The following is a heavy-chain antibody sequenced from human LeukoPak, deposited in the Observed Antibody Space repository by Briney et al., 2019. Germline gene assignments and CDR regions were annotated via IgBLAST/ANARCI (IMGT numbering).Heavy chain of an antibody. D-gene: IGHD1-14*01. Sequence: GESLKISCKGSGYSFTTYWIGRVRQVPGKGLEWMGIIYPADSQTHYTPPFQGQVTISVDRSTSTAYLQWSSLKASDTAVYYCAWRKYFSTWFEPWGQGTLVTVSS. V-gene: IGHV5-51*01. CDR2: IYPADSQT. CDR3: AWRKYFSTWFEP. J-gene: IGHJ5*02. CDR1: GYSFTTYW.